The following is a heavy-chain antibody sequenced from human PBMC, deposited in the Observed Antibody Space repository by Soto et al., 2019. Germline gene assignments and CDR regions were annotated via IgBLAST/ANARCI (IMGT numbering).Heavy chain of an antibody. J-gene: IGHJ3*02. D-gene: IGHD2-15*01. Sequence: PGGSLRLSCAASGFTFSSYSMNWVRQAPGKGLEWVSFIIICSSTIYYADSVKGLLTISRDNAKNSLYLQMNSLRAEDTAVYYCARGKAVAATVCAFDIWGQGTMVTVSS. CDR2: IIICSSTI. V-gene: IGHV3-48*01. CDR3: ARGKAVAATVCAFDI. CDR1: GFTFSSYS.